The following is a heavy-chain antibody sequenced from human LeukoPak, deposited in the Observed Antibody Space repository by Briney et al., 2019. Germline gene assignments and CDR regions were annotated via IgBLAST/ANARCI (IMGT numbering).Heavy chain of an antibody. V-gene: IGHV4-59*01. CDR1: GGSINNYY. CDR2: IYYSGST. Sequence: SETLSLTCTVSGGSINNYYWSWIRQPPGKGLEWIGYIYYSGSTNYNPSLKSRVSISVDTSKNQFSLKLSSVTAADTAVYYCASGSSTFLDYYGMDVWGQGTTVTVSS. J-gene: IGHJ6*02. D-gene: IGHD2-2*01. CDR3: ASGSSTFLDYYGMDV.